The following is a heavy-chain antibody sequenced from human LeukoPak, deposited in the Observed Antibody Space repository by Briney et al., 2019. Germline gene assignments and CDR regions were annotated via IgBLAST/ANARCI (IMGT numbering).Heavy chain of an antibody. CDR1: GGSFSGYY. V-gene: IGHV4-34*01. CDR3: ARPLYYYDSSGYVY. J-gene: IGHJ4*02. Sequence: SETLSLTCAVYGGSFSGYYWSWIRQPPGKGLEWIGEINHSGSTNYNPSLKSRVTISVDTSKNQFSLKLSSVTAADTAVYYCARPLYYYDSSGYVYWGQGTLVTVSS. CDR2: INHSGST. D-gene: IGHD3-22*01.